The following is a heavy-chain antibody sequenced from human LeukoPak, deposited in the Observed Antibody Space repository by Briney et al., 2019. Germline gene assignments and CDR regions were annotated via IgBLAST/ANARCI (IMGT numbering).Heavy chain of an antibody. V-gene: IGHV4-59*01. Sequence: PSETLSLTCTVSGGSISSYYWSWIRQPPGKGLEWIGYIYYSGSTNYNPSLKSRVTISVDTSKNQFSLKLSSVTAADTAVYYCARDGCSSTSCPTDAFDIWGQGTMVTVSS. D-gene: IGHD2-2*01. CDR2: IYYSGST. J-gene: IGHJ3*02. CDR3: ARDGCSSTSCPTDAFDI. CDR1: GGSISSYY.